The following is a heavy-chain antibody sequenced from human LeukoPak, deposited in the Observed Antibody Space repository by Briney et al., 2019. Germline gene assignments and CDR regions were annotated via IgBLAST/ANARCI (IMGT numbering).Heavy chain of an antibody. D-gene: IGHD3-10*01. CDR1: GFIFSNSW. CDR3: AKGQYYYGSGSYPSFDY. V-gene: IGHV3-30*02. J-gene: IGHJ4*02. Sequence: AGGSLRLSCAASGFIFSNSWMNWVRQAPGKGLEWVAFIRYDGSNKYYADSVKGRFTISRDNSKNTLYLQMNSLRAEDTAVYYCAKGQYYYGSGSYPSFDYWGQGTLVTVSS. CDR2: IRYDGSNK.